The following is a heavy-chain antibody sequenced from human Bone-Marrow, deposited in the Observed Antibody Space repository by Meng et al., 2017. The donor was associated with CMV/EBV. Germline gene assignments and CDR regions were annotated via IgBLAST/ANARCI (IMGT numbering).Heavy chain of an antibody. J-gene: IGHJ4*02. V-gene: IGHV4-34*01. D-gene: IGHD6-19*01. CDR2: NNHNGSA. CDR1: SISDYY. Sequence: SISDYYRSWMRQYQGKGLVWIGENNHNGSADYDPSLRSRVTISIDTSKNQFSLKVNSVAAADTAVYYCARGTGDEGNRNGWYEIDNWGQGALVTVSS. CDR3: ARGTGDEGNRNGWYEIDN.